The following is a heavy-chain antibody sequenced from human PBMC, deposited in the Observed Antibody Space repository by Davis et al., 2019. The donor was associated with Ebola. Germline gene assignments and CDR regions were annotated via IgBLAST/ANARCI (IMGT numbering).Heavy chain of an antibody. CDR2: INPSGGST. CDR1: GYTFTSYY. V-gene: IGHV1-46*01. Sequence: ASVKVSCKASGYTFTSYYMHWVRQAPGQGLEWMGIINPSGGSTSYAQKFQGRVTMTRDTSTSTVYMELSSLRSEDTAVYYCASASPLSGFMYYFDYWGQGTLVTVSS. CDR3: ASASPLSGFMYYFDY. J-gene: IGHJ4*02. D-gene: IGHD2/OR15-2a*01.